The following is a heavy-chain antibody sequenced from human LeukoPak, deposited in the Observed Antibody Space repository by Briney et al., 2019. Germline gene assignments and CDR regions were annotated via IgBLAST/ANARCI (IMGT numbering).Heavy chain of an antibody. CDR2: IKQDGREI. J-gene: IGHJ4*02. CDR3: ARDKQVGATYFDY. Sequence: GGSLRLSCAASGFTFSSYGMHWVRQAPGKGLEWVANIKQDGREIYYVDSVKGRFTISRDNAKNSLCLQMNSLRAEDTAVYYCARDKQVGATYFDYWGQGTLVTVSS. V-gene: IGHV3-7*01. CDR1: GFTFSSYG. D-gene: IGHD1-26*01.